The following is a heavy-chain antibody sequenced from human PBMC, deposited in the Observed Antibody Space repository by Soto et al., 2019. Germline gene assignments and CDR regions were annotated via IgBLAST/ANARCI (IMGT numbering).Heavy chain of an antibody. CDR3: ARLSSWYDGAFDY. J-gene: IGHJ4*02. Sequence: GGSLRLSCAASGFTFSSYGMHWVRQAPGKGLEWVAVIWYDGSNKYYADSVKGRFTISRDNSKNTLYLQMNSLRAEDTAVYYCARLSSWYDGAFDYWGQGTLVTVSS. CDR1: GFTFSSYG. CDR2: IWYDGSNK. V-gene: IGHV3-33*01. D-gene: IGHD6-13*01.